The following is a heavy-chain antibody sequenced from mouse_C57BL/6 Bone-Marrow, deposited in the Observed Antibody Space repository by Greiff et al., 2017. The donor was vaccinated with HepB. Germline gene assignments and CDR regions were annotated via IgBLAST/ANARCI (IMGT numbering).Heavy chain of an antibody. Sequence: VHVKQSGAELVRPGASVKLSCTASGFNIKDDYMHWVKQRPEQGLEWIGWIDPENGDTEYASKFQGKATITADTSSNTAYLQLSSLTSEDTAVYYCTTDGTGFDYWGQGTTLTVSS. J-gene: IGHJ2*01. D-gene: IGHD4-1*01. CDR1: GFNIKDDY. CDR3: TTDGTGFDY. CDR2: IDPENGDT. V-gene: IGHV14-4*01.